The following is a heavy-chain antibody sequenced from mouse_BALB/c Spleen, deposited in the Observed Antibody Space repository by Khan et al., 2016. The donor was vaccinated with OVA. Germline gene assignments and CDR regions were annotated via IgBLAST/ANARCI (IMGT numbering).Heavy chain of an antibody. V-gene: IGHV1-4*01. CDR1: GYTFNSYT. J-gene: IGHJ3*01. Sequence: VQLQESGAELARPGASVKMSCKASGYTFNSYTIHWIKERPGQGLEWIGYINPSNGYPNYNQRFKDKATLTTDKSSTTAYLNMSSLTSDYSAVYTCVRDGAYHRNDGWFAYWGQGTLGTVSA. CDR2: INPSNGYP. D-gene: IGHD2-14*01. CDR3: VRDGAYHRNDGWFAY.